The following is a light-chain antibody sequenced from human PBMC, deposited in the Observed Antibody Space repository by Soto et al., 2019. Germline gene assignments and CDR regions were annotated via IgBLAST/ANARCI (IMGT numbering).Light chain of an antibody. V-gene: IGKV3-20*01. Sequence: EIVLTQSPGTLSLSRGERATLSCRASQTACSNCLAWYQQKPGQAPRLLISGASNRATGIPDRFSGSGSGTDFTLTISRLEPEDFAVYYCQQYGGSPGFTFGPGTRVDIK. CDR3: QQYGGSPGFT. J-gene: IGKJ3*01. CDR1: QTACSNC. CDR2: GAS.